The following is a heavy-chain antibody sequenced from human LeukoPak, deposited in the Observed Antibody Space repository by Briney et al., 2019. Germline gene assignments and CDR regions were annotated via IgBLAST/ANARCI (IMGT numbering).Heavy chain of an antibody. CDR3: AGSSGYEFSDY. CDR2: IYSGGST. Sequence: PGGSLRLSCAASGFTVSSNYMSWVRQAPGKGLEWVSVIYSGGSTYNADSVKGRFTISRDNSKNTLYLQMNSLRAEDTAVYYCAGSSGYEFSDYWGQGTLVTVSS. CDR1: GFTVSSNY. J-gene: IGHJ4*02. D-gene: IGHD3-22*01. V-gene: IGHV3-53*01.